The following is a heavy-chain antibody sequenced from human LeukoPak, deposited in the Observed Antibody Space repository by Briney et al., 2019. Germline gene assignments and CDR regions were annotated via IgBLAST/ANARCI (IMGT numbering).Heavy chain of an antibody. CDR1: GYTFTGYY. CDR3: ARRISAPHGSSWYYFDY. V-gene: IGHV1-18*04. Sequence: GASVKVSCKASGYTFTGYYMHWVRQAPGQGLEWMGWISAYNGNTNYAQKLQGRVTMTTDTSTSTAYMELRSLRSDDTAVYYCARRISAPHGSSWYYFDYWGQGTLVTVSS. CDR2: ISAYNGNT. D-gene: IGHD6-13*01. J-gene: IGHJ4*02.